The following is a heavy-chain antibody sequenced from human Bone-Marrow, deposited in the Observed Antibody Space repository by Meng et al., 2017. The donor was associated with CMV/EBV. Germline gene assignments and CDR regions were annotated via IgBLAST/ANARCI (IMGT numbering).Heavy chain of an antibody. J-gene: IGHJ3*02. CDR1: GGSVSSGSYY. Sequence: GSLRLSCTVSGGSVSSGSYYWSWIRQPPGKGLEWIGYIYYSGSTNYNPSLKSRVTISVDTSKNQFSLKLSSVTAADTAVYYCAGSLRAFDIWGQGTMVTVSS. CDR2: IYYSGST. D-gene: IGHD4/OR15-4a*01. V-gene: IGHV4-61*01. CDR3: AGSLRAFDI.